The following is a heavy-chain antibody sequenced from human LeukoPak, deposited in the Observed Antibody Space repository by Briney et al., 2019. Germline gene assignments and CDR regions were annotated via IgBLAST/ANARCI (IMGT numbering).Heavy chain of an antibody. D-gene: IGHD1-1*01. V-gene: IGHV3-30*04. CDR1: GFTFSSYA. Sequence: GGSLRLSCAASGFTFSSYAMHWVRQAPGKGLEWVAVISYDGSNKYYADSVKGRFTISRDNSKNTLHLQMNSLRAEDTAVYYCARGWVPSTYFDYWGQGTLVTVSS. CDR2: ISYDGSNK. J-gene: IGHJ4*02. CDR3: ARGWVPSTYFDY.